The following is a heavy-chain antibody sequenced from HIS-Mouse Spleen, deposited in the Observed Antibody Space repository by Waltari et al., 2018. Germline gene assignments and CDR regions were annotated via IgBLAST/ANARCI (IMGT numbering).Heavy chain of an antibody. CDR2: YYSGST. J-gene: IGHJ2*01. CDR1: GGSIRSYY. Sequence: QVQLQESSPGLVKPSETLSLTCTVAGGSIRSYYWSWTRQPPGKGLEWIGYYSGSTNYNPSLKSRVTISVDTSKNQFSLKLSSVTAADTAVYYCARASRDLLLPRYFDLWGRGTLVTVSS. CDR3: ARASRDLLLPRYFDL. V-gene: IGHV4-59*01.